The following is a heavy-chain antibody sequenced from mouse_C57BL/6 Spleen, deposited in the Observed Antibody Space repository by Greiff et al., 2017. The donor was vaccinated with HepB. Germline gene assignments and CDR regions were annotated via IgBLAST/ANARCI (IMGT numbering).Heavy chain of an antibody. V-gene: IGHV1-55*01. CDR1: GYTFTSYW. Sequence: QVQLQQPGAELVKPGASLKMSCTASGYTFTSYWITWVQQRPGQGLEWIGYIYPGSGSTNYTETFKSQVTLTVDTATNTAYMHLSSLTSEDSAVYYCARHDYASMDYWGQGTPVTVSS. CDR3: ARHDYASMDY. J-gene: IGHJ4*01. D-gene: IGHD2-4*01. CDR2: IYPGSGST.